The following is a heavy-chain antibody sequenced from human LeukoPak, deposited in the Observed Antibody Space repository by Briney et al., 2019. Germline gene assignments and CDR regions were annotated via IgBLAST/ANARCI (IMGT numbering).Heavy chain of an antibody. CDR3: ARDKASGFDP. J-gene: IGHJ5*02. Sequence: PSETLSLTCTVSGGSISSGGYYWSWIRQHPGKGLEWIGYIYYSGSTNYNPSLKSRVTISVDTSKNQFSLKLSSVTAADTAVYYCARDKASGFDPWGQGTLVTVSS. V-gene: IGHV4-61*08. CDR2: IYYSGST. CDR1: GGSISSGGYY.